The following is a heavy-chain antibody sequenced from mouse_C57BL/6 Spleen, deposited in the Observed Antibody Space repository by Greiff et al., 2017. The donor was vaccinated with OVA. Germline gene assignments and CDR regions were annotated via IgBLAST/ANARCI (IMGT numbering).Heavy chain of an antibody. CDR2: ISYDGSN. CDR1: GYSITSGYY. J-gene: IGHJ4*01. D-gene: IGHD2-4*01. CDR3: ASENDYDGGDY. V-gene: IGHV3-6*01. Sequence: ESGPGLVKPSQSLSLTCSVTGYSITSGYYWNWIRQFPGNQLEWMGYISYDGSNNYNSSLKNRISITRDTSKNQFFLKLNSVTTEDTATYYCASENDYDGGDYWGQGTSVTVSS.